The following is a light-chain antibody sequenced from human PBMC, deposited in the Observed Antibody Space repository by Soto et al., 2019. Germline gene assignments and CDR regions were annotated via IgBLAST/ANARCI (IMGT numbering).Light chain of an antibody. CDR3: QHYNNWPFT. CDR2: GAS. CDR1: QSVSSN. J-gene: IGKJ2*01. Sequence: EIVMTQSPATLSVSPGERATLSCRASQSVSSNLAWYQQKPGQAPSLLIYGASARATGIPARFSGSGSGTEFTLTISGLQSEDFAVYYCQHYNNWPFTSGQGTKLEIK. V-gene: IGKV3-15*01.